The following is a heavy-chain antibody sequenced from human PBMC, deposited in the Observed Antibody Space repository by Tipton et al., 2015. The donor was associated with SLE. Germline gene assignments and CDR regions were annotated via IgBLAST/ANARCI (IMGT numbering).Heavy chain of an antibody. J-gene: IGHJ4*02. V-gene: IGHV4-34*01. CDR3: ARDEYRYDATGYHLLGHFDF. D-gene: IGHD3-22*01. CDR2: INHSGST. CDR1: GGSFSLYY. Sequence: TLSLTCAVYGGSFSLYYWSWIRQPPGKGLEWIGEINHSGSTNYNPSLKSRVTISVDTSKNQFSLKLSSVTAADTAVYYCARDEYRYDATGYHLLGHFDFWGQGTLVTVSS.